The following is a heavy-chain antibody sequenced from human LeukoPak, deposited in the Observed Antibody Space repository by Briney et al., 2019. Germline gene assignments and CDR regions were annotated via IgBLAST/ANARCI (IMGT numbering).Heavy chain of an antibody. D-gene: IGHD3-22*01. CDR2: IYYSGST. Sequence: RPSETLSLTCTVSGGSISSYYWSWIPQPPGKGLEWIGYIYYSGSTNYNPSLKSRVTISVDTSKNQFSLKLSSVTAADTAVYYCARVLRNYYDSSGYYQRTSLFDYWGQGTLVTVSS. J-gene: IGHJ4*02. V-gene: IGHV4-59*01. CDR1: GGSISSYY. CDR3: ARVLRNYYDSSGYYQRTSLFDY.